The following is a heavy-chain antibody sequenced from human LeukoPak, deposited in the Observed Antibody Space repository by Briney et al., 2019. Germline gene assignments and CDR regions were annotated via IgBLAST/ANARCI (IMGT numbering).Heavy chain of an antibody. Sequence: GGSLRLSCAASGFTFSSYGMSWVRQAPGKGLEWVSALSGSGGSTYYADSVKGRFTISRDNSKNTLYLQMNSLRAEDTAVYYCARSDGYGLVGIWGQGTMVTVSS. J-gene: IGHJ3*02. CDR3: ARSDGYGLVGI. D-gene: IGHD3-10*01. V-gene: IGHV3-23*01. CDR1: GFTFSSYG. CDR2: LSGSGGST.